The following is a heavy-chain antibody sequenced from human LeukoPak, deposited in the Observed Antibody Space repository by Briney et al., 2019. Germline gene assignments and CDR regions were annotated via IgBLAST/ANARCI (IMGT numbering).Heavy chain of an antibody. J-gene: IGHJ4*02. CDR2: ISYDGSDN. CDR3: ARGNNHWYLDY. Sequence: PGGSLRLSCIASGFTFSNSAMHWVRQAPGKGLEWLAIISYDGSDNSYADSVKGRFTISRDSSKNILYLQMKSLTVADTAVYHCARGNNHWYLDYWGQGTPVIVSS. V-gene: IGHV3-30-3*01. D-gene: IGHD1-14*01. CDR1: GFTFSNSA.